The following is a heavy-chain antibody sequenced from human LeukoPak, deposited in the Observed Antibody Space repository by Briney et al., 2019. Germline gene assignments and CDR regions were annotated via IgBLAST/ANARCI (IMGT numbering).Heavy chain of an antibody. Sequence: GASVKVSCKASGGTFSSYAISWVRQAPGQGLEWMGGIIPIFGTANYAQKFQGRVTITTDESTSTAYMELSRLRSEDTAVYYCAREAGRRDHGNWFDPWGQGTLVTVCS. CDR2: IIPIFGTA. D-gene: IGHD5-24*01. J-gene: IGHJ5*02. CDR3: AREAGRRDHGNWFDP. CDR1: GGTFSSYA. V-gene: IGHV1-69*05.